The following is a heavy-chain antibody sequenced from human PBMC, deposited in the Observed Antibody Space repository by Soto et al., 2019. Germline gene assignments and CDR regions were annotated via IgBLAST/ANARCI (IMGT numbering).Heavy chain of an antibody. Sequence: QVPLVQSGAEVKKPGSSVKVSCKASGGTFGSYAISWVRQAPGQGLEWMGGIIPIPGTANYAQKFQGRVTIAADESTSTAYMELSSLRSEDTAVYHCARSQGSSTSLEIYYYYYYGMDVWGQGITVTVSS. CDR2: IIPIPGTA. D-gene: IGHD2-2*01. V-gene: IGHV1-69*01. CDR3: ARSQGSSTSLEIYYYYYYGMDV. CDR1: GGTFGSYA. J-gene: IGHJ6*02.